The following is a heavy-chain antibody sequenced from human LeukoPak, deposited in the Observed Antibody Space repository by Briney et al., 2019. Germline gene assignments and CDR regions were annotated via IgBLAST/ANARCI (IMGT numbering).Heavy chain of an antibody. D-gene: IGHD6-13*01. CDR1: GYTFTGYY. Sequence: SCKASGYTFTGYYIHWVRQAPGKGLEWVAVISYDGSTKYYADSVKGRFTISRDNSKNTLYLQMNSLRAEDTAVYYCARDRSSSWYGGWFDPWGQGTLVTVSS. V-gene: IGHV3-30-3*01. CDR2: ISYDGSTK. CDR3: ARDRSSSWYGGWFDP. J-gene: IGHJ5*02.